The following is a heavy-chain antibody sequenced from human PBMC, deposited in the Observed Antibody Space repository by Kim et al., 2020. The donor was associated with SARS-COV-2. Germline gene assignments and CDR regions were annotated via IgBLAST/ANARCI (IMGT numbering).Heavy chain of an antibody. D-gene: IGHD3-3*02. J-gene: IGHJ5*02. CDR2: IYYSGNT. V-gene: IGHV4-31*03. Sequence: SETLSLTCSVSGGSISSAGYYWSWIRQDPGKGLEWIGHIYYSGNTEYNPSLGSRVTISLEASKNEFSLKLGSVTAADRAVYYCARASQPFLKGHSFDPWGRGTLVTVSS. CDR1: GGSISSAGYY. CDR3: ARASQPFLKGHSFDP.